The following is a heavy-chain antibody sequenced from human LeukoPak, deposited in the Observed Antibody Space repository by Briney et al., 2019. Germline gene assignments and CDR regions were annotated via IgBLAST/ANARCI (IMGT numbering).Heavy chain of an antibody. D-gene: IGHD3-9*01. CDR2: IIPILGIA. V-gene: IGHV1-69*04. J-gene: IGHJ4*02. CDR3: ARYDILTGYCDY. Sequence: ASVKVPCKASGGTFSSYAISWVRQAPGQGLEWMGRIIPILGIANYAQKFQGRVTITADKSTSTAYMELSSLRSEDTAVYYCARYDILTGYCDYWGQGTLVTVSS. CDR1: GGTFSSYA.